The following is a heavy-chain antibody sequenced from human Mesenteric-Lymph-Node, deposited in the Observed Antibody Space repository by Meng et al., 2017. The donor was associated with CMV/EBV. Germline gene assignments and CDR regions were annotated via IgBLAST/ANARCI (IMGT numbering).Heavy chain of an antibody. CDR3: ARVYCTNGVCNYFDY. V-gene: IGHV1-2*02. J-gene: IGHJ4*02. CDR2: INPNSGDT. CDR1: GYTFIDYY. D-gene: IGHD2-8*01. Sequence: ASVKVSCKASGYTFIDYYIHWVRQAPGQGLEWMGWINPNSGDTDYAQRFQGRVTMTRDTSMNTADMELSRLKSDDTAVYYCARVYCTNGVCNYFDYWGQGTLVTVSS.